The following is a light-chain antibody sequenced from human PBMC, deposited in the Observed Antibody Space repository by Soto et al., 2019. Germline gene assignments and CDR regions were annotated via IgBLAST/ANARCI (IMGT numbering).Light chain of an antibody. V-gene: IGKV3-20*01. J-gene: IGKJ1*01. CDR2: AAS. CDR1: QSVSSSY. Sequence: DSVLTQSPGTLSLSPGDRATLSCRASQSVSSSYLAWYQQKPGHAPRLLNYAASSRATGIPKRISGSGSGTDFNLTISRLEPEDFAVYYCQQYGSSPPTFGQGTKVQIK. CDR3: QQYGSSPPT.